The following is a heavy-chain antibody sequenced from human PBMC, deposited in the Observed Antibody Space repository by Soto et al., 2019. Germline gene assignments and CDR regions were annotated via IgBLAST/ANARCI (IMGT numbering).Heavy chain of an antibody. CDR1: GGFI. CDR2: IYHSGST. CDR3: ARVPDY. J-gene: IGHJ4*02. V-gene: IGHV4-30-2*06. D-gene: IGHD2-2*01. Sequence: SETLSLTCTVSGGFIWGWIRQSPDKGLEWIGYIYHSGSTYYNPSLKSRVTISVDRSKNRFSLNLNSVTAADTAVYYCARVPDYWGQGILVTVSS.